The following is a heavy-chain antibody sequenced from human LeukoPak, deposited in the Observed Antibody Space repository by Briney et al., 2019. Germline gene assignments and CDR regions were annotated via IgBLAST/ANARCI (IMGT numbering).Heavy chain of an antibody. Sequence: GGSLRLSCAASGFTFSSYAMHWVRQAPGKGLEWVAVISYDGSNKYYADSVKGRFTISRDNSKNTLYLQMNSLRAEDTAVYYCARDHTPTRYYDFWSGYPHPLDYWGQGTLVTVSS. V-gene: IGHV3-30-3*01. CDR3: ARDHTPTRYYDFWSGYPHPLDY. CDR1: GFTFSSYA. J-gene: IGHJ4*02. CDR2: ISYDGSNK. D-gene: IGHD3-3*01.